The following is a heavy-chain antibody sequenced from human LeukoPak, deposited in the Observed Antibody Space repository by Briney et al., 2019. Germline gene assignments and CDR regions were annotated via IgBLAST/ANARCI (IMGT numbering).Heavy chain of an antibody. CDR1: GFNFINSA. J-gene: IGHJ4*02. CDR2: IARNGGST. Sequence: GGSLRLSCAASGFNFINSAMHWVRQAPGKGLGYVSGIARNGGSTYYTNSVKGRFTISRDDSKNTPYLQMGSLRPEDMAVYYCARGGVWQQLAVDYWGQGTLVTVSS. D-gene: IGHD6-13*01. V-gene: IGHV3-64*01. CDR3: ARGGVWQQLAVDY.